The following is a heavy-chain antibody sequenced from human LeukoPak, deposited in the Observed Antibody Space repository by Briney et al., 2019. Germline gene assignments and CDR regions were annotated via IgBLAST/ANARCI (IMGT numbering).Heavy chain of an antibody. V-gene: IGHV3-23*01. Sequence: TGGSLRLSCEGSGFTFNGYAFSWVRQAPGKGLEWVAVTGGSDDNTHYADSVKGRFTISRDNSEKRLFLQMNSLRPDDSALYYCTKDLTTGFSSGWYFAYWGQGTLVTVSS. CDR3: TKDLTTGFSSGWYFAY. J-gene: IGHJ4*02. CDR2: TGGSDDNT. D-gene: IGHD6-19*01. CDR1: GFTFNGYA.